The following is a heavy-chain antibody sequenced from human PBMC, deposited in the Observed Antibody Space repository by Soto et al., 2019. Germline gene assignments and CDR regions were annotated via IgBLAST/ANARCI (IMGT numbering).Heavy chain of an antibody. CDR1: GFTFSSYA. CDR3: ARGGRDSGGSSR. Sequence: PGGSLRLSCAASGFTFSSYAMSWVRQAPGKGLEWVSGVSGESVNRYYADSVKGRFTISRDNSKSTVYLQMNSLRAEDTAVYYCARGGRDSGGSSRWGQGTQVTVSS. J-gene: IGHJ4*02. CDR2: VSGESVNR. D-gene: IGHD1-26*01. V-gene: IGHV3-23*01.